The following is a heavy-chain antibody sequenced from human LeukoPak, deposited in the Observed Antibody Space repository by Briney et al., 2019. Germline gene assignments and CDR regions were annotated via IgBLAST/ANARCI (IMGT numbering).Heavy chain of an antibody. CDR3: IRDTAFGTNDY. J-gene: IGHJ4*02. V-gene: IGHV4-38-2*02. CDR2: IHHSGRT. D-gene: IGHD3-16*01. CDR1: NYSISSGYY. Sequence: PSETLSLTCTVSNYSISSGYYWGWIRQPPGKGLEWIATIHHSGRTFYNPSLKSRVTISVDTSKNQFSLKVNSVTAADTAVFYCIRDTAFGTNDYWGQGTLVTVSS.